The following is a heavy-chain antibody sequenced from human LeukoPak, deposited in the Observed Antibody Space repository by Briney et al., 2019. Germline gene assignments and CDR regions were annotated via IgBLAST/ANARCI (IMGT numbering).Heavy chain of an antibody. D-gene: IGHD3-22*01. CDR2: IYYSGST. CDR1: GGSISSHY. J-gene: IGHJ4*02. V-gene: IGHV4-59*11. CDR3: ARRSGVLDSRDSRYHFDH. Sequence: SETLSLTCTVSGGSISSHYWSWIRQPPGKGLEYIGYIYYSGSTDYNPSLKSRVTISLDTSKNQFSLNLSSVTAADTAVYYCARRSGVLDSRDSRYHFDHWGQGTLVTVSS.